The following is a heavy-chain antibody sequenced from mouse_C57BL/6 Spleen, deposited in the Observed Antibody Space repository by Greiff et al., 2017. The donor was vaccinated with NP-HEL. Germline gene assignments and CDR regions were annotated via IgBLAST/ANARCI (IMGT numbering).Heavy chain of an antibody. CDR3: ARGAQAPYFDY. D-gene: IGHD3-2*02. CDR1: GYAFSSSW. Sequence: VQLQQSGPELVKPGASVKISCKASGYAFSSSWMNWVKQRPGKGLEWIGRIYPGDGDTNYNGKFKGKATLTADKSSSTAYMQLSSLTSEDSAVYFCARGAQAPYFDYWGQGTTLTVSS. V-gene: IGHV1-82*01. CDR2: IYPGDGDT. J-gene: IGHJ2*01.